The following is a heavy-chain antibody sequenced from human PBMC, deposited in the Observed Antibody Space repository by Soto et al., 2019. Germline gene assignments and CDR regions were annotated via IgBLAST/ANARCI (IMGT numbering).Heavy chain of an antibody. Sequence: SETLSLTCAVYGGSFNGYYWSWIRQPPGNGLEWIGEINHRGNTNSNPSLKGRVTISVDTSKNQFSLTLSSVAAADSAIYYCARGGRQENYGAGADFASWGKGTPVPVSP. V-gene: IGHV4-34*01. CDR2: INHRGNT. CDR3: ARGGRQENYGAGADFAS. D-gene: IGHD3-10*01. CDR1: GGSFNGYY. J-gene: IGHJ4*02.